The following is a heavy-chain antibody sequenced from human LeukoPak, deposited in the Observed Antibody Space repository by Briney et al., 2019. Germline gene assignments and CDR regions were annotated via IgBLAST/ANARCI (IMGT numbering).Heavy chain of an antibody. CDR3: ARVLLLWFGELSLYFDY. CDR2: IYHSGNT. D-gene: IGHD3-10*01. CDR1: GGSISSGSYY. Sequence: SQTLSLTCSVSGGSISSGSYYWNWIRQHPGKGLEWIGYIYHSGNTYYNPSLKSRVTISVDTSKNQFSLKLSSVTAADTAVYYCARVLLLWFGELSLYFDYWGQGTLVTVSS. V-gene: IGHV4-31*03. J-gene: IGHJ4*02.